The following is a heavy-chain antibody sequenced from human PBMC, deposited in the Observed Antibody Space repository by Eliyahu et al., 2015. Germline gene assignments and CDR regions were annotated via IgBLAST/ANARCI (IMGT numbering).Heavy chain of an antibody. D-gene: IGHD6-13*01. Sequence: EVQLVESGGGLVKPGGSLRLSCAASGFXXXXAXXXWVRQAPGKGLGWVGRIKSKTDGGTTDYAAPVKGRFTISRDDSKNTLYLQMNSLKTEDTAVYYCTTDKRQQLVPSFDYWGQGTLVTVSS. CDR1: GFXXXXAX. CDR3: TTDKRQQLVPSFDY. CDR2: IKSKTDGGTT. J-gene: IGHJ4*02. V-gene: IGHV3-15*01.